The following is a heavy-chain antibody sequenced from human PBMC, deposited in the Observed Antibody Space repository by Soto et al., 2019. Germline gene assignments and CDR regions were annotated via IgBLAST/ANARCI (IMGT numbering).Heavy chain of an antibody. D-gene: IGHD1-7*01. Sequence: GGSLRLSCAASGFTFSSYSMNWVRQAPGKGLEWVSYISSSSSTIYYADSVKGRFTISRDNAKNSLYLQMNSLRDEDTAVYYCARSKELLYYYYMDVWGKGTTVTVSS. CDR2: ISSSSSTI. J-gene: IGHJ6*03. CDR3: ARSKELLYYYYMDV. V-gene: IGHV3-48*02. CDR1: GFTFSSYS.